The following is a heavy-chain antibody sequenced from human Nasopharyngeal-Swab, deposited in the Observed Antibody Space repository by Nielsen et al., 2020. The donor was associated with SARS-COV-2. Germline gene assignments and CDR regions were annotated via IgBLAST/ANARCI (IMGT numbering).Heavy chain of an antibody. Sequence: GGSLRLSCAASGFTFDDYAMHWVRQAPGKGLVWVSRINPDGSATNYADSMKGRFTTSRDNARNTLYLHMYSLRDDDTAVYYCATAGNYRFDNWGQGTLVTVSS. D-gene: IGHD1-1*01. CDR3: ATAGNYRFDN. CDR1: GFTFDDYA. CDR2: INPDGSAT. J-gene: IGHJ4*02. V-gene: IGHV3-74*01.